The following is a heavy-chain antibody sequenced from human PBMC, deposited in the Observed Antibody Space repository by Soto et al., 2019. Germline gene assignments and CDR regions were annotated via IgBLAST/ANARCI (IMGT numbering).Heavy chain of an antibody. CDR3: ARGRDYGGNRLDY. V-gene: IGHV4-59*01. D-gene: IGHD4-17*01. CDR2: IYYSGST. CDR1: GGSISSYY. J-gene: IGHJ4*02. Sequence: SETLSLTCTVSGGSISSYYWSWIRQPPGKGLEWIGYIYYSGSTNYNPSLKSRVTISVDTSKNQFSLKLTSVTAADTAMYYCARGRDYGGNRLDYWGQGTLVTVSS.